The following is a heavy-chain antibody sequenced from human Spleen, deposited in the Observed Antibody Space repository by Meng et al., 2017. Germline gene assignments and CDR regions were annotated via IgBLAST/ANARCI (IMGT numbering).Heavy chain of an antibody. J-gene: IGHJ4*02. D-gene: IGHD5/OR15-5a*01. Sequence: SETLSLTCAVYGGSFSGYYWSWIRQPPGKGLEWIGEINHSGSTNYNPSLKSRVTISVDTSKNQFSLKLSSVTAADTAVYYCASVYDYYFDYWGQGTLVTVSS. CDR2: INHSGST. CDR1: GGSFSGYY. CDR3: ASVYDYYFDY. V-gene: IGHV4-34*01.